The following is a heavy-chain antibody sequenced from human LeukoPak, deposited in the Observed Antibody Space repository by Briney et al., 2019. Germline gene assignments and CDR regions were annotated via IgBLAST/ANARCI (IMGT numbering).Heavy chain of an antibody. CDR3: AKDMVQSGYDVH. CDR2: ISWNCGSI. D-gene: IGHD5-12*01. V-gene: IGHV3-9*01. CDR1: GFTFDDYA. J-gene: IGHJ4*02. Sequence: PGGSLRLSCAASGFTFDDYAMHWVRQAPGKGLGWVSGISWNCGSIGYADSVKGRFTISRDNAKNSLYLQMNSLRAEDTALYSCAKDMVQSGYDVHWGQGALVTVSS.